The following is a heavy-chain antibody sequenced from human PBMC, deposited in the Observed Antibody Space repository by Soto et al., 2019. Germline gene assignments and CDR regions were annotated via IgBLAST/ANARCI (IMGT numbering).Heavy chain of an antibody. J-gene: IGHJ6*02. CDR3: ARARSDSAGSSLGRRMDV. Sequence: SETLSLTCIVSSYSVTSGHYYWTWMRQPPGKGVELLGHILLTGATNYSPSLNNRVTMSVDTYKSQFSLNLASATAADSGTYYCARARSDSAGSSLGRRMDVRGQGPTVT. CDR2: ILLTGAT. V-gene: IGHV4-61*01. CDR1: SYSVTSGHYY. D-gene: IGHD3-10*01.